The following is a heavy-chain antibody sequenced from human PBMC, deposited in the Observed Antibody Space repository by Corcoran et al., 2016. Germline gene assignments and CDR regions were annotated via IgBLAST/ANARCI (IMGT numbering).Heavy chain of an antibody. CDR3: AGGGYDYVWGSDRNATRDAERQVNFDY. Sequence: QVQLQQWGAGLLKPSETLSLTCAVYGGSFSGYYWSWIRQPPGKGLEWIGEINHSGSTNYNPSLKSRVTISVDTSKNQFYLKLSSVTAGDTAVDYCAGGGYDYVWGSDRNATRDAERQVNFDYWGQGTLVTVSS. CDR2: INHSGST. D-gene: IGHD3-16*02. J-gene: IGHJ4*02. CDR1: GGSFSGYY. V-gene: IGHV4-34*01.